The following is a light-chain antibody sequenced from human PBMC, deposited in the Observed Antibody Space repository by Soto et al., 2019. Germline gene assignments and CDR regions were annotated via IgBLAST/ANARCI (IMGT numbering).Light chain of an antibody. J-gene: IGKJ5*01. Sequence: EIVLTQSPATLSLSPGEIATRSCRASQSVSSNLAWYQQKPGQAPRLLIYDASNRATGIPARFSGSGSGTDFTLTISSLEPEDFAVYYCQRGDTFGQGTRLEIK. CDR3: QRGDT. V-gene: IGKV3-11*01. CDR2: DAS. CDR1: QSVSSN.